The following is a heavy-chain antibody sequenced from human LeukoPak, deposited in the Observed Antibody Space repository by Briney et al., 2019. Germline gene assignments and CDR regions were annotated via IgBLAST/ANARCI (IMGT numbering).Heavy chain of an antibody. D-gene: IGHD5-24*01. CDR2: IIPILGIA. J-gene: IGHJ5*02. V-gene: IGHV1-69*04. CDR3: ARSKMATIDGPGNWFDP. Sequence: SVKVSCKASGGTFSSYAISWVRQAPGQGLEWMGRIIPILGIANYAQKFQGRVTITADKSTSTAYMELSSLRSEDTAVYYCARSKMATIDGPGNWFDPWGQGTLVTVSS. CDR1: GGTFSSYA.